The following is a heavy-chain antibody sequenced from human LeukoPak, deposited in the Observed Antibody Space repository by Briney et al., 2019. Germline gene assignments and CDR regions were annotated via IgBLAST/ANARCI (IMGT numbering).Heavy chain of an antibody. CDR2: IYYSGTT. CDR1: GDSISTSSYY. J-gene: IGHJ4*02. CDR3: ARAYRGIRSPKHLFDY. V-gene: IGHV4-39*07. Sequence: SETLSLTCSVSGDSISTSSYYWGWIRQPPGKGLEWIGSIYYSGTTYKNPSLKSRVTISVDTSKNQFSLKLSSVTAADTAVYYCARAYRGIRSPKHLFDYWGQGTLVTVSS. D-gene: IGHD3-16*01.